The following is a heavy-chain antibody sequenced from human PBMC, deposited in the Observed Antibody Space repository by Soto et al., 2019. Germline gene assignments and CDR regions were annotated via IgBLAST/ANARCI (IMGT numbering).Heavy chain of an antibody. J-gene: IGHJ4*02. CDR3: VTAVRTRLDN. D-gene: IGHD3-10*01. CDR1: GFIFSNFA. V-gene: IGHV3-23*01. CDR2: IRQSGDRS. Sequence: PXXSLRLSFAASGFIFSNFAMYWVRRAPGKGLEWVSSIRQSGDRSSYADSAKGRFTISRDNSKNTLYLQINGLRLDDTAVYYCVTAVRTRLDNWGPGTLVTASS.